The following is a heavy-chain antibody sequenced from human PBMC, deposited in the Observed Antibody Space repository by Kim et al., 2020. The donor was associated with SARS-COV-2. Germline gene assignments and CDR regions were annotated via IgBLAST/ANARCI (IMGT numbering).Heavy chain of an antibody. CDR2: ISSSSSTI. J-gene: IGHJ4*02. CDR3: ATAPYYYDSSGYSVDY. CDR1: GFTFSSYS. V-gene: IGHV3-48*02. Sequence: GGSLRLSCAASGFTFSSYSMNWVRQAPGKGLEWVSYISSSSSTIYYADSVKGRFTISRDNAKNSLYLQMNSLRDEDTAVYYCATAPYYYDSSGYSVDYWGQGTLVTVSS. D-gene: IGHD3-22*01.